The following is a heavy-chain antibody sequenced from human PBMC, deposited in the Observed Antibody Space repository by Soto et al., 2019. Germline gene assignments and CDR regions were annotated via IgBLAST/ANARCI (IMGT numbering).Heavy chain of an antibody. CDR1: GYTFTSYD. J-gene: IGHJ6*02. V-gene: IGHV1-8*01. CDR3: ARGFGGGSWFHYYGMDV. CDR2: MNPNSGNT. D-gene: IGHD2-15*01. Sequence: ASVKVSCKASGYTFTSYDINWVRQATGQGPEWMGWMNPNSGNTGYAQKFQGRVTMTRNTSISTAYMELSSLRSEDTAVYYCARGFGGGSWFHYYGMDVWGQGTTVTVSS.